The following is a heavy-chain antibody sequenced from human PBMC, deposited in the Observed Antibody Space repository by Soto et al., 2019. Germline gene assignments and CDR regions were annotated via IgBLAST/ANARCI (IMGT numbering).Heavy chain of an antibody. CDR3: AKDLGYCSGGSCYSGVY. J-gene: IGHJ4*02. D-gene: IGHD2-15*01. CDR1: GFTFDDYA. V-gene: IGHV3-9*01. CDR2: ISWNSGSI. Sequence: EVQLVESGGGLVQPGRSLRLSCAASGFTFDDYAMHWVRQAPGKGLEWVSGISWNSGSIGYADSVKGRFTISRDNAKNSLYLQVNSLRAEDTALYYCAKDLGYCSGGSCYSGVYWGQGTLVTVSS.